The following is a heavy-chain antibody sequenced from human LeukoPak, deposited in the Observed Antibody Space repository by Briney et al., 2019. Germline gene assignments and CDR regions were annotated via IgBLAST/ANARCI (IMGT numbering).Heavy chain of an antibody. CDR1: GFMFSSYW. V-gene: IGHV3-7*01. CDR3: ARDLVGGDY. Sequence: PGGSPRLSCAASGFMFSSYWMIWVRRAPGKGLEWMANIKQDGNKKYYVDSVKGRFTISRDNAKNSLYLQMKSLRAEDTAVYYCARDLVGGDYWGQGTLVTVSS. D-gene: IGHD3-16*01. CDR2: IKQDGNKK. J-gene: IGHJ4*02.